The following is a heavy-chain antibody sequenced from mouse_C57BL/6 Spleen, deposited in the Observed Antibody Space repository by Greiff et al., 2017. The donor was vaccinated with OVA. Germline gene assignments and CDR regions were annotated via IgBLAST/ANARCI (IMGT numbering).Heavy chain of an antibody. D-gene: IGHD2-1*01. V-gene: IGHV1-82*01. CDR2: IYPGDGDT. CDR3: ASNYVEDWYFDV. Sequence: VQLQESGPELVKPGASVKISCKASGYAFSSSWMNWVKQRPGKGLEWIGRIYPGDGDTNYNGKFKGKATLTADKSSSTAYMQLSSLTSEDSAVYFCASNYVEDWYFDVWGTGTTVTVSS. CDR1: GYAFSSSW. J-gene: IGHJ1*03.